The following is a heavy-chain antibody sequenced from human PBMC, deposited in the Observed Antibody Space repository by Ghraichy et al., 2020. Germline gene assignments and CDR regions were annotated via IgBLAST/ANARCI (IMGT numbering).Heavy chain of an antibody. CDR2: IYYSGST. CDR3: ARHERDGYYTMTKRGSPDY. D-gene: IGHD3-22*01. CDR1: GGSISSSSYY. V-gene: IGHV4-39*01. Sequence: SQTLSLTCTVSGGSISSSSYYWGWIRQPPGKGLEWIGSIYYSGSTYYNPSLKSRVTISVDTSKNQFSLKLSSVTAADTAVYYCARHERDGYYTMTKRGSPDYWGQGTLVTVSS. J-gene: IGHJ4*02.